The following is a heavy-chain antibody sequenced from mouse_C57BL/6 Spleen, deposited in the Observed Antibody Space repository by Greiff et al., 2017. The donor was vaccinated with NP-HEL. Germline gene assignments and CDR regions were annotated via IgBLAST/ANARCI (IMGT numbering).Heavy chain of an antibody. CDR1: GFTFSSYT. J-gene: IGHJ1*03. CDR2: ISGGGGNT. CDR3: ARHVLRSWYFDV. D-gene: IGHD1-1*01. Sequence: EVKLVESGGGLVKPGGSLKLSCAASGFTFSSYTMSWVRQTPEKRLEWVATISGGGGNTYYPDSVKGRFTISRDNAKNTLYLQMSSLRSEDTALYYCARHVLRSWYFDVWGTGTTVTVSS. V-gene: IGHV5-9*01.